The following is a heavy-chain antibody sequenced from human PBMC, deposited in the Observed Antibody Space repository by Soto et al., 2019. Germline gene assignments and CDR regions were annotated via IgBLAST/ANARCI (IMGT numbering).Heavy chain of an antibody. J-gene: IGHJ5*02. D-gene: IGHD6-13*01. Sequence: SETLSLTCTVSGGSISSYYWSWIRQPAGKGLEWIGRIYTSGSTNYNPSLKSRVTMSVDTSKNQFSLKLSSVTAADTAVYYCARESCSSSWQNWFDPWGQGTLVTVSS. CDR3: ARESCSSSWQNWFDP. V-gene: IGHV4-4*07. CDR1: GGSISSYY. CDR2: IYTSGST.